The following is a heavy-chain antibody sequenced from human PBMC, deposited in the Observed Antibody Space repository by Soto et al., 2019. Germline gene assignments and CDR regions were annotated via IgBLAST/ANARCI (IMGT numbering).Heavy chain of an antibody. CDR3: ARRNSSSWYYYYGMDV. CDR1: GYSFTSYR. J-gene: IGHJ6*02. D-gene: IGHD6-13*01. V-gene: IGHV5-51*01. Sequence: RGDSLKISCKGSGYSFTSYRIGRVRQMPGKGLEWMGIIYPGDSDTRYSPSFQGQVTISADKSISTAYLQWSSLKASDTAMYYCARRNSSSWYYYYGMDVWGQRTTVTVSS. CDR2: IYPGDSDT.